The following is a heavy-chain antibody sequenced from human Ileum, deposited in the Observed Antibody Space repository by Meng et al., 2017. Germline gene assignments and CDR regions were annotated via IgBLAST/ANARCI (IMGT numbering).Heavy chain of an antibody. J-gene: IGHJ4*02. CDR2: INPKSGAT. D-gene: IGHD3-3*02. Sequence: QVQLVQSGAEAKKPGASLKVSCKASGYPFTDYFVHWVRQAPGQGLEWMGRINPKSGATAYAQKFQGRVTVTSDTSISTAYLDLISLTSDDTALYYCVRSNIFGWNPRDHWGQGTLVTVSS. V-gene: IGHV1-2*06. CDR1: GYPFTDYF. CDR3: VRSNIFGWNPRDH.